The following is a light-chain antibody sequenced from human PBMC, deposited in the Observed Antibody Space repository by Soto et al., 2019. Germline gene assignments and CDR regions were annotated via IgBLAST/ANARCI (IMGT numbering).Light chain of an antibody. J-gene: IGKJ5*01. CDR2: GAS. V-gene: IGKV3-15*01. CDR3: QQYNNWPPIV. CDR1: QGVSSN. Sequence: EIVMTQSPATLSVSPGERATLSCRASQGVSSNLAWYQQKPGQAPRLLIYGASTRATGIPARFSGSGSGTEFTLTISSQQSEDFSVYSCQQYNNWPPIVFGEGTGLEI.